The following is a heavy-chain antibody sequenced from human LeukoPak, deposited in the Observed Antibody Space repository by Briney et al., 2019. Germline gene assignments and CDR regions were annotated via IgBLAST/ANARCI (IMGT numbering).Heavy chain of an antibody. CDR2: IRSYTYGGTI. V-gene: IGHV3-49*03. Sequence: GGSLRLSCMTSGYIFGDYAISWFRQAPGKGLEWISYIRSYTYGGTIQYAASVKGRFTISRDDSRSIAYLQMNSLKTEDTAVYYCSRESYLRPPSQPHHYYFDYWGQGTLVAISS. J-gene: IGHJ4*02. D-gene: IGHD2-2*01. CDR1: GYIFGDYA. CDR3: SRESYLRPPSQPHHYYFDY.